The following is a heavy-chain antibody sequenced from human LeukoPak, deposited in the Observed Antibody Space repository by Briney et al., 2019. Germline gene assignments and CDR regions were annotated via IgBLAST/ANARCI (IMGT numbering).Heavy chain of an antibody. D-gene: IGHD5-24*01. CDR1: GYSFTNYW. J-gene: IGHJ4*02. Sequence: GESLKISCKASGYSFTNYWIXXXXXXXXXXXXXMXXIYPGDSDTXYXPSFXGXXXXXXXXXXXXAYLQWSSLKASDTAMYYCARERPGPFDCWGQGTLVTVSS. V-gene: IGHV5-51*01. CDR3: ARERPGPFDC. CDR2: IYPGDSDT.